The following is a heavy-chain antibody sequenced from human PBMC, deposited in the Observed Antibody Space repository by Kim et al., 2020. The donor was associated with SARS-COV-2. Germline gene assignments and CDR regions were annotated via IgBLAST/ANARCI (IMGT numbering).Heavy chain of an antibody. CDR2: M. Sequence: MYHTGSVKGRFTITRDNAKNSLYLQLNILRAEDTAVYYCARVGQQLDFDYWGQGTLVTVSS. D-gene: IGHD6-13*01. CDR3: ARVGQQLDFDY. J-gene: IGHJ4*02. V-gene: IGHV3-11*01.